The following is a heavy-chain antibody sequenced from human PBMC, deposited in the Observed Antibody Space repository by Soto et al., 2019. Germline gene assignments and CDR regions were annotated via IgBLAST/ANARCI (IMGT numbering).Heavy chain of an antibody. CDR1: GGSISRSNW. V-gene: IGHV4-4*02. Sequence: ETLSLTCAVSGGSISRSNWWSWVRQPPGKGLEWIGEIYHSGSTNYNPSLKSRVTISVDKSKNQFSLKLSSVTAADTAVYYCARDRTIFGVVTTSFDIWGQGTMVTVS. CDR2: IYHSGST. CDR3: ARDRTIFGVVTTSFDI. J-gene: IGHJ3*02. D-gene: IGHD3-3*01.